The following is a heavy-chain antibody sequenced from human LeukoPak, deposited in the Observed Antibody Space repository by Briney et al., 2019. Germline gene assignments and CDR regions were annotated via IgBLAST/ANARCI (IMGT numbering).Heavy chain of an antibody. CDR1: GFTFSTYA. CDR3: ANQDSGNLY. J-gene: IGHJ4*02. CDR2: ISRNGGDT. D-gene: IGHD3-10*01. Sequence: PGGSLRLSCSASGFTFSTYAMHWVRQAPGKGLEYVSGISRNGGDTHYADSVKGRFTISRDNSKNTLYLQMSSLRPEDTAFYYCANQDSGNLYWGQGTLVTVS. V-gene: IGHV3-64D*09.